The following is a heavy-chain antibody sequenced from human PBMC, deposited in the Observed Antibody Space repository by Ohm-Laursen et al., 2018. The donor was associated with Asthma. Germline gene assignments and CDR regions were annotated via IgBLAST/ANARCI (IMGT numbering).Heavy chain of an antibody. CDR3: ARNPSPESHFGVAIFYGMDV. CDR2: ISYDGSNK. D-gene: IGHD3-3*01. V-gene: IGHV3-30-3*01. Sequence: SLRLSCAASGFTFSSYAMHWVRQAPGKGLEWVAVISYDGSNKYYADSVKGRFTISRDNSKNTLYLQMNSLRAEDTAVYYCARNPSPESHFGVAIFYGMDVWGQGTTVTVSS. CDR1: GFTFSSYA. J-gene: IGHJ6*02.